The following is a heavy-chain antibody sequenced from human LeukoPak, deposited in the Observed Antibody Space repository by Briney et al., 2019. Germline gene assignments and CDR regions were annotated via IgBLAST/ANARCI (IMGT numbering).Heavy chain of an antibody. CDR3: AKGQELDGGVFDS. CDR2: IRGTGDST. J-gene: IGHJ4*02. V-gene: IGHV3-23*01. Sequence: PGGSLRLSCAASGFTFASIAMSWVRQAPGKGLEWVSTIRGTGDSTHYADSVKGRFIISRDKSKNMLYLQMNGLRAEDTAIYYCAKGQELDGGVFDSWGQGTLVTVSS. D-gene: IGHD1-1*01. CDR1: GFTFASIA.